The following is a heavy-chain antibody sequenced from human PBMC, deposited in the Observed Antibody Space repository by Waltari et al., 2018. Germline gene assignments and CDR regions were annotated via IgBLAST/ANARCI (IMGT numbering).Heavy chain of an antibody. CDR2: ISGSGGST. CDR3: AKGGDYFDY. V-gene: IGHV3-23*01. CDR1: GGSFSGYY. J-gene: IGHJ4*02. Sequence: VQLQQWGAGLLKPSETLSLTCAVYGGSFSGYYWSWVRQAPGKGLEWVSAISGSGGSTYYADSVKGRFTISRDNSKNTLYLQMNSLRAEDTAVYYCAKGGDYFDYWGQGTLVTVSS.